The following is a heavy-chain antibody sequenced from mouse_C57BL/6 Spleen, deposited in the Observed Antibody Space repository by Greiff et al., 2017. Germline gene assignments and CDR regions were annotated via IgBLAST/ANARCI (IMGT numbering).Heavy chain of an antibody. CDR3: ARRIYDGYLYYFDY. D-gene: IGHD2-3*01. Sequence: QVQLKQPGAELVKPGASVKLSCKASGYTFTSYWMHWVKQRPGQGLEWIGMIHPNSGSTNYNEKFKSKATLTVDKSSSPAYMQLSSLTSEDSAVYYCARRIYDGYLYYFDYWGQGTTLTVSS. V-gene: IGHV1-64*01. J-gene: IGHJ2*01. CDR1: GYTFTSYW. CDR2: IHPNSGST.